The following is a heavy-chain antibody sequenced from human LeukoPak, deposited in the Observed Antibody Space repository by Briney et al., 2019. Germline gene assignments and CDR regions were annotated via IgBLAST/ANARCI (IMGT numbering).Heavy chain of an antibody. D-gene: IGHD4-17*01. CDR3: ARDQYGAYAIDY. J-gene: IGHJ4*02. V-gene: IGHV3-48*02. Sequence: PGGSLRLSCAASGFTFSSYSMNWVRQAPGKGLEWVPYISSSSTIYYANSVKGRFTMSRDNAKNSLYLQMNSLRDEDTAVYYCARDQYGAYAIDYWGQGTLVTVSS. CDR2: ISSSSTI. CDR1: GFTFSSYS.